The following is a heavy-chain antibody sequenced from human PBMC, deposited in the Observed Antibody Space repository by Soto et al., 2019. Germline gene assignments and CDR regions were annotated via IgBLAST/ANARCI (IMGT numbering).Heavy chain of an antibody. D-gene: IGHD3-10*01. Sequence: PSETLSLTCTVSGGSISSSSYYWGWIRQPPGKGLEWIGSIYYSGSTYYNPSLKSRVTISVDTSKNQFSLKLSSVTAADTAVYYCARAITYGSGSYYRWWFDPWGQGTLVT. CDR2: IYYSGST. J-gene: IGHJ5*02. CDR3: ARAITYGSGSYYRWWFDP. V-gene: IGHV4-39*01. CDR1: GGSISSSSYY.